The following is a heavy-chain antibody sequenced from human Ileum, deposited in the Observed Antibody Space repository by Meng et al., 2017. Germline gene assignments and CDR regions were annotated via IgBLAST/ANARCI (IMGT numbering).Heavy chain of an antibody. J-gene: IGHJ4*02. V-gene: IGHV4-59*01. CDR1: GGSINSYY. Sequence: SETLSLTCTVSGGSINSYYWSWIRQPPGKGLEWIGYIYYSGGTNYNPSLKSRVNISVDTSKNQFSLKLSSVTAADTAVYYCARVGGGNSPPPYWGQGTLVTVSS. D-gene: IGHD4-23*01. CDR2: IYYSGGT. CDR3: ARVGGGNSPPPY.